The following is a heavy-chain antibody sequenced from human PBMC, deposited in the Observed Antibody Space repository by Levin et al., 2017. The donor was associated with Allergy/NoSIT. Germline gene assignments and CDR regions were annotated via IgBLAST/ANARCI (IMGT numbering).Heavy chain of an antibody. Sequence: PGGSLRLSCVASGFTFKSYGMHWVRQAPGKGLEWVASISYGGGDKFYVDSVRGRFTISRDNSNNTLYVQMNSLRDEDTAVYYCVKSGPWIRGLFPVDFWGQGTLVTVSS. CDR3: VKSGPWIRGLFPVDF. CDR1: GFTFKSYG. V-gene: IGHV3-30*18. J-gene: IGHJ4*02. D-gene: IGHD5-18*01. CDR2: ISYGGGDK.